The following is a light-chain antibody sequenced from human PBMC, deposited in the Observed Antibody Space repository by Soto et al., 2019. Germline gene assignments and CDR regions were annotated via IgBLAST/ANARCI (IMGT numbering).Light chain of an antibody. J-gene: IGKJ3*01. CDR1: QSLLHSNGYNY. Sequence: DVVMTQSPLSLPVTPGEPASISCRSSQSLLHSNGYNYLDWYLQKPGQSPQLLIYLGSNRASGVPDRLSGSGSGTDFTLKISRVEAEDVGVYYCMQALQTPLTFGPGTKVDI. CDR3: MQALQTPLT. CDR2: LGS. V-gene: IGKV2-28*01.